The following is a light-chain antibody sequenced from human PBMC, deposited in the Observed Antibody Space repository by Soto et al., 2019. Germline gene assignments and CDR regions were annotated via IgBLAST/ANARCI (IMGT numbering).Light chain of an antibody. CDR2: GAS. CDR1: QSVSSSY. CDR3: LQHNTYPLT. J-gene: IGKJ4*01. Sequence: EIVLTQSPGTLSLSPGERATLSCRASQSVSSSYLAWYQQKPGQAPRLLIYGASNRATGIPDRFSGSGSGTDFTLTISSLQPEDFGTYYCLQHNTYPLTFGGGTKVDIK. V-gene: IGKV3-20*01.